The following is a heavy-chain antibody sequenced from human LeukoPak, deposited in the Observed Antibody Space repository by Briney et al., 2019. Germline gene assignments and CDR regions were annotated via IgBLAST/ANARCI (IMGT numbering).Heavy chain of an antibody. Sequence: PGGSLRLSCAASGFTFSNYWMTWVRQAPGKELEWVAHIKEDGGEKHYVDPVKGRFTISRDNAKNSLYLQMNSLRAEDTAMYYCVRDRGYCSGGTCYALWDYWGQGTLVTVPS. D-gene: IGHD2-15*01. CDR1: GFTFSNYW. CDR3: VRDRGYCSGGTCYALWDY. J-gene: IGHJ4*02. V-gene: IGHV3-7*01. CDR2: IKEDGGEK.